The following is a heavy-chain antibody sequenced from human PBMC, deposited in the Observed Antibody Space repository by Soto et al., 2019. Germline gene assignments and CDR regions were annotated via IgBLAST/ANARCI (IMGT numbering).Heavy chain of an antibody. J-gene: IGHJ5*02. V-gene: IGHV4-59*01. CDR1: GGSISSYY. CDR3: ARDQSWHDLVWWFDP. Sequence: SETLSLTCTVSGGSISSYYWSWIRQPPGKGLEWIGYIYYSGGTNYNPSLKSRVTISVDTSTSTVYMELNSLTSEDTAVYYCARDQSWHDLVWWFDPWGQGTLVTVSS. D-gene: IGHD1-1*01. CDR2: IYYSGGT.